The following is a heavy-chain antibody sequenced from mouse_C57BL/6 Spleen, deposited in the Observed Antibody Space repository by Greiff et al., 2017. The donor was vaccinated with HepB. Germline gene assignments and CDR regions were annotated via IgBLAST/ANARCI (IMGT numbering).Heavy chain of an antibody. CDR3: ARGYYGSSFYYYAMDY. V-gene: IGHV1-50*01. J-gene: IGHJ4*01. D-gene: IGHD1-1*01. CDR2: IDPSDSYT. Sequence: QVQLQQPGAELVKPGASVKLSCKASGYTFTSYWMQWVKQRPGQGLEWIGEIDPSDSYTNYNQKFKGKATLTVDTSSSTAYMQLSSLTSEDSAVYYCARGYYGSSFYYYAMDYWGQGTSVTFSS. CDR1: GYTFTSYW.